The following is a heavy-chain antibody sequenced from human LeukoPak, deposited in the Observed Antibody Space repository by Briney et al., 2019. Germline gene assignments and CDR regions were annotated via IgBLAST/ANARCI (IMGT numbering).Heavy chain of an antibody. CDR1: GFTFSSYS. CDR2: ISSSSSTI. CDR3: ARARPRYYYDSSDSFDY. J-gene: IGHJ4*02. V-gene: IGHV3-48*01. D-gene: IGHD3-22*01. Sequence: PGGSLSLSCAASGFTFSSYSMNGVRQAPGKGLEGVSYISSSSSTIYYADSVKGRFTISRDNAKNSLYLQMNSLRAEDTAVYYCARARPRYYYDSSDSFDYWGQGTLVTVSS.